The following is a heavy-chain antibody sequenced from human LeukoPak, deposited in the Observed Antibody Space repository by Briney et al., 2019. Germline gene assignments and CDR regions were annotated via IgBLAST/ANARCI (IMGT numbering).Heavy chain of an antibody. Sequence: PSETLSLTCTVSGGSISSSYWTWVRQPAGKGLEWIGRIYTSGSTNYNPSLKSRVTISVDTSKNQFSLKLSSVTAADTAVYYCARDSSGWYLGWFDPWGQGTLVTVSS. V-gene: IGHV4-4*07. J-gene: IGHJ5*02. CDR1: GGSISSSY. D-gene: IGHD6-19*01. CDR3: ARDSSGWYLGWFDP. CDR2: IYTSGST.